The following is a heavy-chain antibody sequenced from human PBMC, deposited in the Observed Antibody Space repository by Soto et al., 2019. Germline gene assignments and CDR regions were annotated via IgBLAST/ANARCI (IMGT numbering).Heavy chain of an antibody. CDR1: GFTFSNAW. V-gene: IGHV3-15*07. D-gene: IGHD3-16*02. CDR2: IKSKTDGGTT. J-gene: IGHJ3*02. CDR3: TTVSALYFYVWGSYRDDAFDI. Sequence: EVQLVESGGGLVKPGGSLRLSCAASGFTFSNAWMNWVRQAPGKGLEWVGRIKSKTDGGTTDYAAPVKGRFTISRDDSKNTLYLQMNSLKTEDTAVYYCTTVSALYFYVWGSYRDDAFDIWGQGTMVTVSS.